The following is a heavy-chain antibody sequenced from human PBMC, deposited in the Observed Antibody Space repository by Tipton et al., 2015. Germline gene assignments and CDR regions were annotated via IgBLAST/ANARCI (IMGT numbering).Heavy chain of an antibody. CDR1: GFTFSRYW. CDR3: VKDGTRSSSWFDLDY. Sequence: GSLRLSCAASGFTFSRYWMHWVRQAPGKGLVWVSRIDDDGSSTSYADSVKGRITISRDNAKNTLYMQMNSLRAEDTAIYYCVKDGTRSSSWFDLDYWGQGTLVTVSS. D-gene: IGHD6-13*01. CDR2: IDDDGSST. J-gene: IGHJ4*02. V-gene: IGHV3-74*01.